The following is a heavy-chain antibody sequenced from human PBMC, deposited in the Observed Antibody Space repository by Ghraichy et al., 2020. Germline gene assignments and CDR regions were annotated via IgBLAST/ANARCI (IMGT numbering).Heavy chain of an antibody. D-gene: IGHD4-17*01. CDR1: GGSISSLAYY. CDR3: ARRNDYGREFYFDY. Sequence: SETLSLTCTVSGGSISSLAYYWGWIRQPPGQGLEWIGSIYYSGSTNYNPSLKSRLTMSIDTSKSQFSLMLTSVTAADTALYYCARRNDYGREFYFDYWGQGTLVTVSS. V-gene: IGHV4-39*01. CDR2: IYYSGST. J-gene: IGHJ4*02.